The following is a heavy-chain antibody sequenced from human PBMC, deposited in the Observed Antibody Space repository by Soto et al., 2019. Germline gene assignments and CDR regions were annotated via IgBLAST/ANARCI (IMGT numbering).Heavy chain of an antibody. D-gene: IGHD3-10*01. Sequence: SETLSLTCTVSGGSISSYYWSWIRQPPGKGLEWIGYIYYSGSTNYNPSLKSRVTISVDTSKNQFSLKLSSVTAADTAVYYCARSYGSGTKGRNWFDPWGQGTLVTVSS. CDR2: IYYSGST. V-gene: IGHV4-59*01. CDR1: GGSISSYY. CDR3: ARSYGSGTKGRNWFDP. J-gene: IGHJ5*02.